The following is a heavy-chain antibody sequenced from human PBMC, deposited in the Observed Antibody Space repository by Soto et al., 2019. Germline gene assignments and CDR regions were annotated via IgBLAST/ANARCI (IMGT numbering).Heavy chain of an antibody. CDR1: GDTFNFYS. CDR3: ATSYGSGYRAFDS. J-gene: IGHJ4*02. Sequence: QVQLVQSGADVQRPGSSVRVSCKVSGDTFNFYSINWVRQAPGLGLQWMGRINPILSMSNYAPRFQGRVTMTADKSTSTAYMELSSLRSEDTAMYYCATSYGSGYRAFDSWGQGALVTVSS. CDR2: INPILSMS. V-gene: IGHV1-69*02. D-gene: IGHD3-10*01.